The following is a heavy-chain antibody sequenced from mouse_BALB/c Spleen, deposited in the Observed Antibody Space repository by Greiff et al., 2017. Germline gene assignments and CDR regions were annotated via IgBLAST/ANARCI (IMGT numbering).Heavy chain of an antibody. D-gene: IGHD2-14*01. CDR1: GFNIKDTY. CDR3: ASGTTGAMDY. V-gene: IGHV14-3*02. Sequence: EVQLQQSGAELVKPGASVKLSCTASGFNIKDTYMHWVKQRPEQGLEWIGRIDPANGNTKYDPKFQGKATITADTSSNTAYLQLSSLTSEDTAVYYCASGTTGAMDYWGQGTSVTVSS. CDR2: IDPANGNT. J-gene: IGHJ4*01.